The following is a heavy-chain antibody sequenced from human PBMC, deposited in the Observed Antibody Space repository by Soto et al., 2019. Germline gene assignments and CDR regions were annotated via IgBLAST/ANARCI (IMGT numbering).Heavy chain of an antibody. CDR3: ARGQRFSDWFDP. J-gene: IGHJ5*02. Sequence: SETLSLTCTVSGGALNSYYWTWFRQPAGKGLEWIGRIYSSGSTKYNPSLQSRVTMSLDTSKNQFSLRLTSVTAADTAVYYCARGQRFSDWFDPWGQGTLVTVS. D-gene: IGHD3-3*01. CDR2: IYSSGST. CDR1: GGALNSYY. V-gene: IGHV4-4*07.